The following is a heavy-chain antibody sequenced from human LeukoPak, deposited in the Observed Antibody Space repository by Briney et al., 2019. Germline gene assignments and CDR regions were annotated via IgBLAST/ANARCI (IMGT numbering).Heavy chain of an antibody. CDR1: GGSFSGYY. D-gene: IGHD3-10*01. V-gene: IGHV4-34*01. CDR3: ARDSEGADP. CDR2: INHSGST. Sequence: PSETLSLTCAVYGGSFSGYYWSWIRQPPGKGLEWIGEINHSGSTSYNPSLKSRVTISVDTSKNQFSLKLSSVTAADTAVYYCARDSEGADPWGQGTLVTVSS. J-gene: IGHJ5*02.